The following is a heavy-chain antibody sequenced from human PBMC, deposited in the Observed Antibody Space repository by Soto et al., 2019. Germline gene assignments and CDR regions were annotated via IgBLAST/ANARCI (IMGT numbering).Heavy chain of an antibody. CDR1: GFRFDEYN. CDR2: ITWNGANT. J-gene: IGHJ6*02. Sequence: GGSLRLSCAASGFRFDEYNIHWVRQAPGKGLEWVSLITWNGANTYYADSVKGRFTISRDGTTKSVSLQMTSLKREDTGLYYCARETLSYGSALDVWGQGTTVTVSS. V-gene: IGHV3-43*01. CDR3: ARETLSYGSALDV. D-gene: IGHD3-16*01.